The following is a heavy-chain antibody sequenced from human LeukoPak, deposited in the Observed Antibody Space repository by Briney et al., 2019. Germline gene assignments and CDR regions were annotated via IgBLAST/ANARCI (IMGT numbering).Heavy chain of an antibody. V-gene: IGHV3-66*01. CDR2: IYSGGST. J-gene: IGHJ4*02. CDR1: GVTASKNY. D-gene: IGHD5-18*01. Sequence: PVGSLRLSSAASGVTASKNYMSWVRQAPGTGLGWGSVIYSGGSTYYADSVKGGFTISRDNSKNTLYLQMNSLRAEDTAVYYCASLGYSYGNHHFDYWGQGTLVTVSS. CDR3: ASLGYSYGNHHFDY.